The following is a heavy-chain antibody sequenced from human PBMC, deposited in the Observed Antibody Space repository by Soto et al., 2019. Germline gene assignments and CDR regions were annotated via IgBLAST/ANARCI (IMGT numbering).Heavy chain of an antibody. CDR2: ISTSGST. Sequence: PSETLSLTCTVSGGSISTFYWSWIRQPPGKGLEWIGYISTSGSTNYNPSLKSRVTISVDTSRNQFSVKLSSVTAADTAVYYCARLAYCTKAVCYPPPYRLIHSWGQGTLVTVSS. D-gene: IGHD2-8*01. CDR1: GGSISTFY. J-gene: IGHJ4*02. V-gene: IGHV4-4*08. CDR3: ARLAYCTKAVCYPPPYRLIHS.